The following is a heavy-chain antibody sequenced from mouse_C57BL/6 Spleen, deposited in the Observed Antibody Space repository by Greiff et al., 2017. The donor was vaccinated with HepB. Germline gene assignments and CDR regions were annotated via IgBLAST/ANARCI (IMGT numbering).Heavy chain of an antibody. V-gene: IGHV1-64*01. CDR2: IHPNSGST. D-gene: IGHD1-1*01. J-gene: IGHJ2*01. CDR1: GYTFTSYW. CDR3: ARTDYGSSWDY. Sequence: QVQLQQSGAELVKPGASVKLSCKASGYTFTSYWMHWVKQRPGQGLEWIGMIHPNSGSTNYNEKFKSKATLTVDKSSSTAYMQLSSLTSEDSAVYYCARTDYGSSWDYWGQGTTLTVSS.